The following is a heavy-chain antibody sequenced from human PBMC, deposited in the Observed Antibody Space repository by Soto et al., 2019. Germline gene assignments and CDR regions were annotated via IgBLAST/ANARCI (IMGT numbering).Heavy chain of an antibody. CDR3: TRVWYYGSGSSTVNAEEIDY. D-gene: IGHD3-10*01. CDR2: ISSRGSTI. CDR1: GFTFSDYY. Sequence: QVQLVESGGGLVKPGGSLRLSCAASGFTFSDYYMSWIRQAPGKGLEWVSYISSRGSTIYYADSVKGRFTISRDNAKNPLYLQMHSVRAEDTAVYYCTRVWYYGSGSSTVNAEEIDYWGQGTLVTVSS. V-gene: IGHV3-11*01. J-gene: IGHJ4*02.